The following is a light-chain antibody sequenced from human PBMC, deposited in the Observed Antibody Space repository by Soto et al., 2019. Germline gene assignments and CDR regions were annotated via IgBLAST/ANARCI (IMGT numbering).Light chain of an antibody. CDR1: QSVGTY. J-gene: IGKJ5*01. CDR3: QHRSDWPG. V-gene: IGKV3-11*01. Sequence: EIVLTQSPATLSRSPWERATLSCRASQSVGTYLAWYQQKPGQAPRLLIYEASNRATGISAMFSGSGSGTDFTLTISSLEPEDFAVYYCQHRSDWPGFGQGTRLEI. CDR2: EAS.